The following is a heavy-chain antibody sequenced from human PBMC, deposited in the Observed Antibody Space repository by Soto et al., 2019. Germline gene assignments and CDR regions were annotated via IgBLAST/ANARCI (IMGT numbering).Heavy chain of an antibody. Sequence: QVQLVQSGAEVKTPGSSVKVSCKVSGGTFSGYAISWVRQAPGQGLEWMGGIIPLFGTTNTAQTFQDRVTITAHASTTTAYMELSSLTYEDTAVFYCAREVDTPMARPSYHYCAMDVWGQGTTVTVSS. D-gene: IGHD5-18*01. J-gene: IGHJ6*02. V-gene: IGHV1-69*01. CDR1: GGTFSGYA. CDR2: IIPLFGTT. CDR3: AREVDTPMARPSYHYCAMDV.